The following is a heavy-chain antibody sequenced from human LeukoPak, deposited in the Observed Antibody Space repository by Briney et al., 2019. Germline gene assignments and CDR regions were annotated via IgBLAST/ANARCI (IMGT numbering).Heavy chain of an antibody. V-gene: IGHV3-33*01. D-gene: IGHD3-10*01. J-gene: IGHJ5*02. Sequence: GGSLRLSCAASGFTFSSYGMHWVRQAPGKGLEWVAVIWYDGSNKYYADSVEGRFTVSRDNTRNTLYLHMNSLRAEDTAVYCCSRVGGESPRWFDPWGQGTLVTVSS. CDR3: SRVGGESPRWFDP. CDR2: IWYDGSNK. CDR1: GFTFSSYG.